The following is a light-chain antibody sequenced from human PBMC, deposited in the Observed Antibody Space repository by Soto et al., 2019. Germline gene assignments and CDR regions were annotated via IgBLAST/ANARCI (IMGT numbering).Light chain of an antibody. J-gene: IGLJ1*01. CDR3: SSYAGSSTV. Sequence: QAALPQPPSASGSPGQSVTISCTGTSSDVGGYNYVSWYQQHPGKAPKLMIYEVSYRPSGVSDRFSGSKSGNTASLTVSGLQAEDEADYYCSSYAGSSTVFGTGTKVTVL. CDR2: EVS. V-gene: IGLV2-8*01. CDR1: SSDVGGYNY.